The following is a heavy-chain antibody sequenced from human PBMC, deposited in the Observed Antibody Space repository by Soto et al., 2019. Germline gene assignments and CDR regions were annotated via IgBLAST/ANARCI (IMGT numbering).Heavy chain of an antibody. J-gene: IGHJ6*02. CDR3: ARDSLERTYYDILTGPTSPKYYYYGMDV. CDR1: GGSISSYY. D-gene: IGHD3-9*01. CDR2: IYYSGST. Sequence: PSETLSLTCTVCGGSISSYYWSWIRQPPGKGLEWIGYIYYSGSTNYNPSLKSRVTISVDTSKNQFSLKLSSVTAADTAVYYCARDSLERTYYDILTGPTSPKYYYYGMDVWGQGTTVTVSS. V-gene: IGHV4-59*01.